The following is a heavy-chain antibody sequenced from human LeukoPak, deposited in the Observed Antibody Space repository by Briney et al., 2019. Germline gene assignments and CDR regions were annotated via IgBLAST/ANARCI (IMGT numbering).Heavy chain of an antibody. CDR3: ARALYNPRRWFDP. CDR2: INPSGGST. J-gene: IGHJ5*02. D-gene: IGHD5-24*01. V-gene: IGHV1-46*01. CDR1: GYTFTSYY. Sequence: GASVKVSCKASGYTFTSYYMHWVRQAPGQGLEWMGIINPSGGSTSYAQKFQGRVTMTRDTSTSTVYMELSSLRSEDTPVYYCARALYNPRRWFDPWGQGTLVTVSS.